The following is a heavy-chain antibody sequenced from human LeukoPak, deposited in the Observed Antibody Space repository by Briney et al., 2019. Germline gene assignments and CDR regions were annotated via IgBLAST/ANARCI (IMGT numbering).Heavy chain of an antibody. J-gene: IGHJ6*03. V-gene: IGHV3-53*01. CDR2: FYSGGST. CDR3: AKAPFYYYYMDV. Sequence: PGGSLRLSCVVSGFTVSSNYMSWVRQAPGKGLEWVSVFYSGGSTYYADSVKGRFTISRDNSKNTLYLQMNSLRAEDTAVYYCAKAPFYYYYMDVWGKGTTVTVSS. CDR1: GFTVSSNY.